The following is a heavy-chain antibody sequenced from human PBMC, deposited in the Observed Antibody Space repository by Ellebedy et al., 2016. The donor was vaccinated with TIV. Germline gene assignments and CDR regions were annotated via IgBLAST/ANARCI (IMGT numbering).Heavy chain of an antibody. V-gene: IGHV1-18*01. CDR2: ISAYNGNT. Sequence: ASVKVSCKASGYTFTSYGISWVRQAPGQGLEWMGWISAYNGNTNYAQKLQGRVTMTTDTSTSTAYMELRSLRSDDTAVYYCTRVIRGDWYFDLWGRGTLVTVSS. D-gene: IGHD3-10*01. CDR1: GYTFTSYG. CDR3: TRVIRGDWYFDL. J-gene: IGHJ2*01.